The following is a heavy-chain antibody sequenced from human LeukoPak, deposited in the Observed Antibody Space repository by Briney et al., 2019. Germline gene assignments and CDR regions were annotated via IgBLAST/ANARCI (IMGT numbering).Heavy chain of an antibody. CDR3: ARGGVGDFWSGSPSV. J-gene: IGHJ6*04. CDR1: GGTFSSYA. V-gene: IGHV1-69*05. D-gene: IGHD3-3*01. CDR2: IIPIFGTA. Sequence: ASVKVSCKASGGTFSSYAISWVRQAPGQGLEWMGGIIPIFGTANCAQKFQGRVTITTDESTSTAYMELSSLRSEDTAVYYCARGGVGDFWSGSPSVWGKGTTVTVSS.